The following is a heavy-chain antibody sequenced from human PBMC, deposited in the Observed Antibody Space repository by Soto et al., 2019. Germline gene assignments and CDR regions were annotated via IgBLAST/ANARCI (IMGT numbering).Heavy chain of an antibody. D-gene: IGHD1-26*01. CDR1: GYTFSNYG. Sequence: QVQLVQSGPEVKKPGASAKVSCKASGYTFSNYGISWMRQVPGQGLEWMGWISAYNGETKYAQKFQVRVSMTTDTSTNTAYMELGSLRSDDTAVYYCARASGTGVGTTSYWGQGTLVTVSS. V-gene: IGHV1-18*01. CDR2: ISAYNGET. CDR3: ARASGTGVGTTSY. J-gene: IGHJ4*02.